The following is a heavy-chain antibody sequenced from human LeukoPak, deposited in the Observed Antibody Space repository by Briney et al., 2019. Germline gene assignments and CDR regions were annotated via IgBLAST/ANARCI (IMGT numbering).Heavy chain of an antibody. CDR1: GYTFTGYY. Sequence: ASVKVSCXASGYTFTGYYMHWVRQDPGQGLEWRGWINPNSGGTNYAQKFQGRVTMTRDTSISTAYMELSRLRSDDTAVYYSARDSELYYDFWSGYPSPGYFDYWGQGTLVTVSS. CDR3: ARDSELYYDFWSGYPSPGYFDY. CDR2: INPNSGGT. D-gene: IGHD3-3*01. J-gene: IGHJ4*02. V-gene: IGHV1-2*02.